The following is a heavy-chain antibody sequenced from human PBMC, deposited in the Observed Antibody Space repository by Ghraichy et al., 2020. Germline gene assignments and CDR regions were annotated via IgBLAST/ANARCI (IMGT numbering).Heavy chain of an antibody. Sequence: SETLSLTCAVSGGSISSGGYSWSWIRQPPGKGLEWIGYIYHSGSTYYNPSLKSRVTISVDRSKNQFSLKLSSVTAADTAVYYCARGYCSSTSCYAPVMPFDYWGQGTLVTVSS. CDR2: IYHSGST. V-gene: IGHV4-30-2*01. CDR1: GGSISSGGYS. CDR3: ARGYCSSTSCYAPVMPFDY. D-gene: IGHD2-2*01. J-gene: IGHJ4*02.